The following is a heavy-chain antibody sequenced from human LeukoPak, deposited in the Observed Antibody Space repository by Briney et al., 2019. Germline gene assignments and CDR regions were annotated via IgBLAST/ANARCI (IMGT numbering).Heavy chain of an antibody. Sequence: PGGSLRLSCSASGFTFSSYSMNWVRQAPAKGLEWVSSIRSSSSYIYYADSVKGRFTISRDNSKNTLYLQMKSLRAEDTALHYCGKDQLYDILTAYGYWGQGTLVIVSS. J-gene: IGHJ4*02. CDR2: IRSSSSYI. D-gene: IGHD3-9*01. CDR1: GFTFSSYS. V-gene: IGHV3-21*04. CDR3: GKDQLYDILTAYGY.